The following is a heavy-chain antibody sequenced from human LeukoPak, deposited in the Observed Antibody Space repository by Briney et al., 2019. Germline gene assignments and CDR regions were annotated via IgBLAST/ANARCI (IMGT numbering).Heavy chain of an antibody. CDR3: ARDLSPADSRNYFDDFDI. V-gene: IGHV3-7*01. Sequence: PGGSLRLSCVGSGFTFGTYWMTWVRQAPGQGLEWVANIKRDGSVEHYVDSLKGRVTISRDNAKSSLFLKMNSLRAEDTAVYYCARDLSPADSRNYFDDFDIWCQGTMVTGSS. D-gene: IGHD3-10*01. CDR2: IKRDGSVE. J-gene: IGHJ3*02. CDR1: GFTFGTYW.